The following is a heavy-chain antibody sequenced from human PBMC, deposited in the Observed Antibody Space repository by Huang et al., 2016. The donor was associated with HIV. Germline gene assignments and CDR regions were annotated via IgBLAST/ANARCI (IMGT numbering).Heavy chain of an antibody. V-gene: IGHV3-21*02. CDR3: AALGYCSSTNCPDGYYFYMDV. Sequence: EVQLVESGGGLVKPGGSLRLSCAASGFAFSSYSMNWVRQAAGKGLEWVSSIRRSSTYIEYGDSMKGRFTISRENAEKSLYLQMHSLRAEDTAVYYCAALGYCSSTNCPDGYYFYMDVWGIGTTVAVSS. J-gene: IGHJ6*03. CDR2: IRRSSTYI. CDR1: GFAFSSYS. D-gene: IGHD2-2*01.